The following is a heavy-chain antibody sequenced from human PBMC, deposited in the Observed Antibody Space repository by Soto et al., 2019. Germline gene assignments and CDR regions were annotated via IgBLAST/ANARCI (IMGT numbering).Heavy chain of an antibody. V-gene: IGHV4-30-2*01. D-gene: IGHD4-17*01. J-gene: IGHJ4*02. CDR1: GGSISSGGYS. CDR2: IYHSGST. Sequence: QLQLQESGSGLVKPSQTLSLTCAVSGGSISSGGYSWSWLRQPPGKGLEWIGYIYHSGSTYYNPSLKSRVPRSVARSKNQFSLKLSSVTAADRAVYYCASGLVTTFHYWGQGTLVTVSS. CDR3: ASGLVTTFHY.